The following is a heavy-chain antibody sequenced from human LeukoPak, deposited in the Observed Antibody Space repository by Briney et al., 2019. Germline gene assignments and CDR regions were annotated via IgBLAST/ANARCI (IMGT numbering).Heavy chain of an antibody. CDR2: TRNKVNSYTT. D-gene: IGHD4/OR15-4a*01. CDR1: GFTFSDHY. J-gene: IGHJ4*02. Sequence: PGGSLRLSCAASGFTFSDHYIDWVRQAPGKGLEWVDRTRNKVNSYTTAYAASVTGRFTVSRDYSSNSVYLQMNSLKIEDTAVYYCARSMYGEGRRIIDFDYWGQVTLLTVSS. CDR3: ARSMYGEGRRIIDFDY. V-gene: IGHV3-72*01.